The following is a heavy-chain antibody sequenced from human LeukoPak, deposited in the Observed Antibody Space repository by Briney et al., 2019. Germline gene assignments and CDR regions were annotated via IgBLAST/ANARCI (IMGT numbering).Heavy chain of an antibody. D-gene: IGHD6-19*01. Sequence: GGPLTLPCAASVLPFSSCAINWARQAPGRGLEWVSSISGSGDSTFYADSVKGRFTISRDNSKNTLNLQMNSRRAEDTAVYYCAKTPLGYSSGWNYFDYWGQGTLVTVSS. CDR1: VLPFSSCA. J-gene: IGHJ4*02. V-gene: IGHV3-23*01. CDR3: AKTPLGYSSGWNYFDY. CDR2: ISGSGDST.